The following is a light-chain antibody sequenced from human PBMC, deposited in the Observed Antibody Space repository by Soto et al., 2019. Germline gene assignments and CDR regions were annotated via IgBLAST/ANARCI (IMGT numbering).Light chain of an antibody. Sequence: DIQMTQSPSSLSASVGDRVTITCQASQDIANYLNWYQQKAGRAPKFLIYDASNLETGVPSRFSGSGSGTEFTLTIISLQSEDSAVYYCQQYNDWPLTFGGGTKVEIK. CDR1: QDIANY. CDR2: DAS. J-gene: IGKJ4*01. CDR3: QQYNDWPLT. V-gene: IGKV1-33*01.